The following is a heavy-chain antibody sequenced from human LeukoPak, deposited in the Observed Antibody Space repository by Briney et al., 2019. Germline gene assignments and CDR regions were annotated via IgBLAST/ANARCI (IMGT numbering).Heavy chain of an antibody. CDR3: ARHASVVVVPAAMGEDY. CDR2: IYPGDSDT. J-gene: IGHJ4*02. V-gene: IGHV5-51*01. D-gene: IGHD2-2*01. CDR1: GYSFTSYW. Sequence: GESLKISCKGSGYSFTSYWIGWVRLMPGKGLEWMGIIYPGDSDTRYSPSFQGQVTISADKSISTAYLQWSSLKASDTTMYYCARHASVVVVPAAMGEDYWGQGTLVTVSS.